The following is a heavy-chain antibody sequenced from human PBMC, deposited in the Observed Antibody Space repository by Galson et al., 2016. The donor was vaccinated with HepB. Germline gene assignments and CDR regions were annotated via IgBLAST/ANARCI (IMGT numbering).Heavy chain of an antibody. Sequence: SLRLSYAASGFTFTSYWMSWARQPPGKGLEWVANIKQDGSEKNYVDSVKGRFTISRDNAKNSLYLQMNSLRAEDTAVYYCVREGGRGGGSPWGQGALVTVSS. CDR1: GFTFTSYW. V-gene: IGHV3-7*03. CDR3: VREGGRGGGSP. D-gene: IGHD3-16*01. CDR2: IKQDGSEK. J-gene: IGHJ5*02.